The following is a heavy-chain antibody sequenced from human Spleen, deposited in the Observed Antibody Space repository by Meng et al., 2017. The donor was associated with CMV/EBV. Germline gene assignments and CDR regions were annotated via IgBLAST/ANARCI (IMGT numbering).Heavy chain of an antibody. D-gene: IGHD3-3*01. CDR3: ATRRPYDFWSGYMPRGWFDP. CDR1: SFSGYY. Sequence: SFSGYYWSWIRQPPGKGLEWIGEINHSGSTNYNPSLKSRVTISVDTSKNQFSLKLSSVTAADTAVYYCATRRPYDFWSGYMPRGWFDPWGQGTLVTVSS. V-gene: IGHV4-34*01. J-gene: IGHJ5*02. CDR2: INHSGST.